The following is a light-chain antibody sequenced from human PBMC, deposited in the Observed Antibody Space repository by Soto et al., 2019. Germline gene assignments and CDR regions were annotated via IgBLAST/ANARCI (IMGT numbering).Light chain of an antibody. CDR1: QSVGSN. J-gene: IGKJ1*01. CDR2: GAS. V-gene: IGKV3-15*01. CDR3: QQYNNWPPDRT. Sequence: EIVMTQSPATLSVSPGERATLSCRASQSVGSNLAWYQLKPGQAPRLLIYGASTRATGIPARFSGSRSGTDFTITISSLQSEDFAIYFCQQYNNWPPDRTFGQGTKVEIK.